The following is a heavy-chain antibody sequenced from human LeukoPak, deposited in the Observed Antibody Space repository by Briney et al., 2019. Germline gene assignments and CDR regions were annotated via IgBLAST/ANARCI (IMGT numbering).Heavy chain of an antibody. D-gene: IGHD3-22*01. CDR1: GFTFSSYG. J-gene: IGHJ4*02. CDR3: ARARRGDSSGYYYLRPLDY. V-gene: IGHV3-33*01. CDR2: IWYDGTNK. Sequence: PGGSLRLSCAASGFTFSSYGVHWVRQAPGKGLEWVAVIWYDGTNKYYADSVKGRFTISRDNSKKTLFLQMNSLRAEDTAVFYCARARRGDSSGYYYLRPLDYWGQGTLVTVSS.